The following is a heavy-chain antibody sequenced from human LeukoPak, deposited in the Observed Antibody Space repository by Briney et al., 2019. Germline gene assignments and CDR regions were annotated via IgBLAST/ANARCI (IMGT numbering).Heavy chain of an antibody. CDR1: GGSFSGYY. V-gene: IGHV4-34*01. D-gene: IGHD6-19*01. CDR2: INHSGST. Sequence: SETLSLTCAVYGGSFSGYYWSWIRQPPGKGLEWIGEINHSGSTNYNPSLKSRVTISVDTSKNQFSLKLSSVTAADTAVYYCASSSGWYGLNFDYWGQGTLVTVSS. J-gene: IGHJ4*02. CDR3: ASSSGWYGLNFDY.